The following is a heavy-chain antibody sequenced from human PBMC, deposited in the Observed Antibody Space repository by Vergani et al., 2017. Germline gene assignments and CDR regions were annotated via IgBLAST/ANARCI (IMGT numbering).Heavy chain of an antibody. CDR1: GFTFSSYS. CDR2: ISSSSSTI. Sequence: EVQLVESGGGLVQPGGSLRLSCAASGFTFSSYSMNWVRQAPGKGLEWVSYISSSSSTIYYADSVKGRFTISRDNAKNSLYLQMNSLRAEDTAVYYCAREAGDYRGYEWGQGTLVTVSS. V-gene: IGHV3-48*01. CDR3: AREAGDYRGYE. J-gene: IGHJ4*02. D-gene: IGHD5-12*01.